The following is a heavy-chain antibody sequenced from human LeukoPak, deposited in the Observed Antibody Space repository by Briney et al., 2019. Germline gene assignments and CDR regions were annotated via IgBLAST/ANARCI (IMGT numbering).Heavy chain of an antibody. V-gene: IGHV3-23*01. J-gene: IGHJ4*02. CDR1: GFTFSSFA. D-gene: IGHD2-8*02. CDR2: FDGNGPNT. CDR3: AKPRTTGLGWAQFDY. Sequence: PGGSLRLSCAASGFTFSSFAMTWVRQAPGKGLEWVSGFDGNGPNTYYADSVKGGWTISRDNSRNTLYLEMNSLRPEDTAIYYCAKPRTTGLGWAQFDYWGQGSLVTVSS.